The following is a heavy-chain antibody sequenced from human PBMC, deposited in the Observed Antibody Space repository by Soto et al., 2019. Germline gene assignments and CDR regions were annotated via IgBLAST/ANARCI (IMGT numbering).Heavy chain of an antibody. Sequence: SVKVSCKASGGTFSSYAISWVRQAPGQGLEWMGGTIPIFGTANYAQKFQGRVTITADESTSTAYMELSSLRSEDTAVYYCARYCSGGSCLQGDYYYYGMDVWGQGTTVTVSS. CDR1: GGTFSSYA. CDR3: ARYCSGGSCLQGDYYYYGMDV. J-gene: IGHJ6*02. CDR2: TIPIFGTA. V-gene: IGHV1-69*13. D-gene: IGHD2-15*01.